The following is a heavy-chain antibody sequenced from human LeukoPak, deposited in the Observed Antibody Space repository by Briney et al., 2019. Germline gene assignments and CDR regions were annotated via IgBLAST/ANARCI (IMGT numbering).Heavy chain of an antibody. J-gene: IGHJ4*02. CDR3: FAQVLRYFDWLLFLDY. CDR1: GGSISSSSYY. Sequence: SETLSLTCTVSGGSISSSSYYWGWIRQPPGKGLEWIGSIYYSGSTYYNPSLKSRVTISVDTSKNQFSLKLSSVTAAYTAAYYSFAQVLRYFDWLLFLDYWGQGTLVTVSS. D-gene: IGHD3-9*01. V-gene: IGHV4-39*07. CDR2: IYYSGST.